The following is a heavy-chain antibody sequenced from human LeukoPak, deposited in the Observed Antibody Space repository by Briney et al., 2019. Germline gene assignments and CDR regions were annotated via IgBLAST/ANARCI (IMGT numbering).Heavy chain of an antibody. CDR2: INPNSGGT. CDR1: GYSFTNYG. Sequence: VASVKVSCKASGYSFTNYGISWVRQAPGQGLEWMGWINPNSGGTNYAQKFQGRVTMTRDTSISTAYMELSRLRSDDTAVYYCARDLGIAAAGIYGYWGQGTLVTVSS. V-gene: IGHV1-2*02. D-gene: IGHD6-13*01. J-gene: IGHJ4*02. CDR3: ARDLGIAAAGIYGY.